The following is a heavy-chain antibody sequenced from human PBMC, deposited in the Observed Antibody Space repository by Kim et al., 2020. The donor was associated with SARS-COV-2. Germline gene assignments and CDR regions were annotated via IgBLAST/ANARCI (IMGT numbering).Heavy chain of an antibody. Sequence: GGSLRLSCEASGFSLTKYGMHWVRQAPGTGLEWVAVISYDGSVKYYGETVKGRFTISRDTSKNTLFLQMNSLRDEDTAVYYCTRGAVSGNDAFGVWGQGSLVTVS. CDR1: GFSLTKYG. J-gene: IGHJ3*01. V-gene: IGHV3-30*03. CDR2: ISYDGSVK. CDR3: TRGAVSGNDAFGV. D-gene: IGHD6-19*01.